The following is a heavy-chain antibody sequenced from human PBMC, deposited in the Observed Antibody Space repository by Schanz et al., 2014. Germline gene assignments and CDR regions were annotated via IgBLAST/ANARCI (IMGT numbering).Heavy chain of an antibody. CDR3: AKDISDTSGKDDY. J-gene: IGHJ4*02. CDR2: ISGTGGDDT. V-gene: IGHV3-23*01. D-gene: IGHD3-22*01. CDR1: GFSFGTYA. Sequence: EVQLLESGGGLVQPGGSLRLSCAASGFSFGTYAMSWVRQAPGKGLLWVSSISGTGGDDTYYADSVKGRFTISRDNSKNTLFLQMNSLRVEDSAIYYCAKDISDTSGKDDYWGQGTLVTVSS.